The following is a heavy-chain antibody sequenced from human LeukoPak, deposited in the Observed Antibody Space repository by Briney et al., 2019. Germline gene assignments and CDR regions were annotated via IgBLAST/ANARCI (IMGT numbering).Heavy chain of an antibody. V-gene: IGHV3-23*01. CDR1: GFTFNSYA. J-gene: IGHJ3*02. CDR2: ISGSGGST. Sequence: GGSLRLSCAASGFTFNSYAMSWVRQAPGKGLEWVSAISGSGGSTYYADSVKGRFTISRDNAKNSLYLQMNSLRAEDTAVYYCARGGDYCSGGSCYRIDAFDIWGQGTMVTVSS. D-gene: IGHD2-15*01. CDR3: ARGGDYCSGGSCYRIDAFDI.